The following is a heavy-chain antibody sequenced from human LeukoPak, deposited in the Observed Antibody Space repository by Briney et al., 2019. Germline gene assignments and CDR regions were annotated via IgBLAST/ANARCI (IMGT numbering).Heavy chain of an antibody. D-gene: IGHD1-26*01. V-gene: IGHV1-69*13. CDR3: ARDLWSGSYEF. CDR2: IIPIFGTA. CDR1: GGTFSSYA. J-gene: IGHJ4*02. Sequence: GASVKVSCKASGGTFSSYAISWVRQAPGQGLEWMGGIIPIFGTANYAQKFQGRVTITADESASTAYMELSSLRSEDTAVYYCARDLWSGSYEFWGQGTLVTVSS.